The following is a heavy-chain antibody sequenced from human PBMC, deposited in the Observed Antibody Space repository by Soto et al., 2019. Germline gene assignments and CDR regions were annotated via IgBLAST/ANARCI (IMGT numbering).Heavy chain of an antibody. CDR2: IKSKTDGGTT. J-gene: IGHJ4*02. CDR3: TTGSLRFLEWLLN. V-gene: IGHV3-15*07. CDR1: GFTFSNAW. Sequence: GGSLRLSCAASGFTFSNAWMNWVHQAPGKGLERVGRIKSKTDGGTTDYAAPVKGRFTISRDDSKNTLYLQMNSLKTEDTAVYYCTTGSLRFLEWLLNWGQGTLVTVSS. D-gene: IGHD3-3*01.